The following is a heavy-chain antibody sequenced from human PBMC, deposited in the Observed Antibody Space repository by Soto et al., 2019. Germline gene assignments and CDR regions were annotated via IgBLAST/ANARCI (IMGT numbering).Heavy chain of an antibody. J-gene: IGHJ4*02. CDR3: SRVEYVTSSPIG. CDR1: GFTFSCSG. CDR2: IRTKSNGYAT. V-gene: IGHV3-73*01. D-gene: IGHD6-6*01. Sequence: GGSLRLSCAASGFTFSCSGIHWVRQASGKGLEWVARIRTKSNGYATTYAASVKGRFTISRDDSKNMAYLQMNGLKTEDTAMYYCSRVEYVTSSPIGWGQGTLVTVS.